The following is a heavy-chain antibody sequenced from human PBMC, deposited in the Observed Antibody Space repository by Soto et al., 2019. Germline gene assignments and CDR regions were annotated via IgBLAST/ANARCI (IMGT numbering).Heavy chain of an antibody. D-gene: IGHD3-10*01. V-gene: IGHV1-18*01. CDR1: GYMFTSYG. Sequence: QVQLVQSGAELKKPGASAKVSCKASGYMFTSYGISWVRQAPGQGLEWMAWISVNNGNTNYAQKFQGRVTMTTDTATNTAHMELSSLRYDDTAVYYCARFNGSGTNYYMAVWGKGTTVIVSS. CDR2: ISVNNGNT. J-gene: IGHJ6*03. CDR3: ARFNGSGTNYYMAV.